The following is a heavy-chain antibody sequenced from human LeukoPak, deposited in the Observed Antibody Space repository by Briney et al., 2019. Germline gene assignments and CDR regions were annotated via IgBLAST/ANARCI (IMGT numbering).Heavy chain of an antibody. D-gene: IGHD1-7*01. Sequence: PGGSLRLSCAASGFTFSSYSMNWVRQAPGKGLEWVSSIGSRSTYTYSADSVKGRFTISRDNAKNSLYLQMNSLRAGDTAVYYCARGGLNFDAFDIWGQWTMVTVSS. V-gene: IGHV3-21*01. J-gene: IGHJ3*02. CDR1: GFTFSSYS. CDR2: IGSRSTYT. CDR3: ARGGLNFDAFDI.